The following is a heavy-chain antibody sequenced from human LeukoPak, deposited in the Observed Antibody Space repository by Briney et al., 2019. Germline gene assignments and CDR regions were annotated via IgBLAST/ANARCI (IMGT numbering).Heavy chain of an antibody. J-gene: IGHJ5*02. Sequence: QPGGSLRLSCAASGFTFSSYAMSWVRQAPGKGLEWVSAISGSGGSTYYADSVRGRFTVSRDNAKKSLSLQMNSLRVEDTAIYYCARETYNDFWSGLNWFDPWGQGTLVTVSS. V-gene: IGHV3-23*01. CDR1: GFTFSSYA. CDR3: ARETYNDFWSGLNWFDP. CDR2: ISGSGGST. D-gene: IGHD3-3*01.